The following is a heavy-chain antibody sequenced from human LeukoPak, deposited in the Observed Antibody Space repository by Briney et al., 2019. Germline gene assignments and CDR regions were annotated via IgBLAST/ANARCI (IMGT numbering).Heavy chain of an antibody. V-gene: IGHV3-30*02. CDR1: GFTFSSYG. Sequence: GGSLRLSCAASGFTFSSYGMHWVRQAPGKGLEWVAFIRYDGSNKYYADSVKGRFTISRDNSKNTLYLQMNSLRAEDTAVYYCAKDLNRYQLLYYFGYWGQGTLVTVSS. J-gene: IGHJ4*02. CDR3: AKDLNRYQLLYYFGY. CDR2: IRYDGSNK. D-gene: IGHD2-2*01.